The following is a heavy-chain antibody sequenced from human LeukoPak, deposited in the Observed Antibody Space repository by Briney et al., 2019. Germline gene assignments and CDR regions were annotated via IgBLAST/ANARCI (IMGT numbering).Heavy chain of an antibody. CDR3: ARQYYDILTGPRYYFDY. CDR1: GGSISSYY. Sequence: SETLSLTCTVSGGSISSYYWSWIRQPPGKGLEWIGYIYYSGSTNYNPSLKSRVTISVDTSKNQFSLKLSSVTAADTAVYYCARQYYDILTGPRYYFDYWGQGTLVTVSS. V-gene: IGHV4-59*01. J-gene: IGHJ4*02. CDR2: IYYSGST. D-gene: IGHD3-9*01.